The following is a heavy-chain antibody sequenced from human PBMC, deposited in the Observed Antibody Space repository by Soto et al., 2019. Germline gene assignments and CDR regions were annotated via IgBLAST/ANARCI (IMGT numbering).Heavy chain of an antibody. CDR1: GGSINNHY. J-gene: IGHJ4*02. CDR3: AREARTVGTYYYGSGSPTPDD. D-gene: IGHD3-10*01. V-gene: IGHV4-59*11. Sequence: SETLSLTCTVSGGSINNHYWSWIRQPPGQGLEWIGYIYYSGSTNYNPSLKSRVTISVDTSKNQFSLKLSSVTAADTAVYYCAREARTVGTYYYGSGSPTPDDWGKGTLVTVSS. CDR2: IYYSGST.